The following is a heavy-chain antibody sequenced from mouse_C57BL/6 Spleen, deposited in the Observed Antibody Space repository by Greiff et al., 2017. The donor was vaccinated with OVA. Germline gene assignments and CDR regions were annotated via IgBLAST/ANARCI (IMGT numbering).Heavy chain of an antibody. Sequence: VQLQQSGAELVRPGASVTLSCKASGYKFTDYEMHWVKQTPVHGLEWIGAIDPETGGTAYNQKFKGKAILTADKSSSTAYMELRSLTSEDSAVYYCTRGGYDYDVAWFAYWGQGTLVTVSA. V-gene: IGHV1-15*01. CDR2: IDPETGGT. D-gene: IGHD2-4*01. J-gene: IGHJ3*01. CDR3: TRGGYDYDVAWFAY. CDR1: GYKFTDYE.